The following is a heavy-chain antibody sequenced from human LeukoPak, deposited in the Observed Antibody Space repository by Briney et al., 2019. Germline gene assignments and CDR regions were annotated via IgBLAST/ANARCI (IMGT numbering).Heavy chain of an antibody. V-gene: IGHV4-59*01. J-gene: IGHJ4*02. D-gene: IGHD6-19*01. CDR3: ARGGYSSGWYSDFDY. CDR1: GGSISSYY. Sequence: VKPSETLSLTCTVSGGSISSYYWSWIRQPPGKGLEWIGYIYYSGSTNYNPSLKSRVTISVDTSKNQFSLKLSSVTAADTAVYYCARGGYSSGWYSDFDYWGQGTLVTVSP. CDR2: IYYSGST.